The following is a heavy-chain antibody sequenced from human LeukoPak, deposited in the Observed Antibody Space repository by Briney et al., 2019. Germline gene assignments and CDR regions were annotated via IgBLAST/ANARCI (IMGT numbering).Heavy chain of an antibody. J-gene: IGHJ3*02. CDR3: ARVYDSSGYLDAFDI. CDR1: EFSVGSNY. Sequence: GGSLRLSCAASEFSVGSNYMTWVRQAPGKGLEWVSGINWNGGSTGYADSVKGRFTISRGNAKNSLYLQVNSLRAEDTALYYCARVYDSSGYLDAFDIWGQGTMVTVSS. D-gene: IGHD3-22*01. CDR2: INWNGGST. V-gene: IGHV3-20*04.